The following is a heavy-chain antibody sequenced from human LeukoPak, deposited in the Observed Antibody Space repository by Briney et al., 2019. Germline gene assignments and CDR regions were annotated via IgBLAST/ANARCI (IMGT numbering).Heavy chain of an antibody. CDR2: ISDNGGST. CDR1: GFSFSIYA. D-gene: IGHD6-19*01. J-gene: IGHJ6*02. Sequence: GGSLRLSCSASGFSFSIYAVHWVRQAPGKGLEYVSGISDNGGSTYYSDSVKGRFTISRDNSKNTLYLQMSSLTPEDTARYYCVNLGQWLVPDYYYGMDVWGQGTTVTVSS. CDR3: VNLGQWLVPDYYYGMDV. V-gene: IGHV3-64D*06.